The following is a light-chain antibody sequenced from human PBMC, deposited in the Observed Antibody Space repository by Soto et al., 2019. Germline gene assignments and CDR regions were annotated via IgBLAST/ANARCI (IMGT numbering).Light chain of an antibody. CDR1: QSVSSSY. J-gene: IGKJ3*01. CDR2: GAS. V-gene: IGKV3-20*01. Sequence: EIVLTQSPGTLSLSPGERATLSCRASQSVSSSYLAWYQQKPGQAPRLLIYGASGRATGIPDRFSGSGSGTDFTLTISRLEPDDFAVYFCQQYGSSSFTFGPGTKVDIK. CDR3: QQYGSSSFT.